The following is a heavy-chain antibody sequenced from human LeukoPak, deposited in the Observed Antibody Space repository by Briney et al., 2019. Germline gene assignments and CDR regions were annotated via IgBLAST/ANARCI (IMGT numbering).Heavy chain of an antibody. D-gene: IGHD6-6*01. Sequence: GSLRLSCGASGFTFRNAWMSWVRQAPGKGLEWVGRIKSKTDGGTTDYAAPVKGRFTISRDDSKNTLYLQMNSLKTEDTAVYYCTTHGAIAARPPYYYYYGMDVWGQGTTVTVSS. J-gene: IGHJ6*02. CDR1: GFTFRNAW. CDR3: TTHGAIAARPPYYYYYGMDV. CDR2: IKSKTDGGTT. V-gene: IGHV3-15*01.